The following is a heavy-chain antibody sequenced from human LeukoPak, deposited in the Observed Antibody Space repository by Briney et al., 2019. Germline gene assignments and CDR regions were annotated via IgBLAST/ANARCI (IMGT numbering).Heavy chain of an antibody. J-gene: IGHJ6*02. CDR3: ARVTRYYYGMDV. CDR1: GYSFTSFD. V-gene: IGHV1-8*02. D-gene: IGHD1-14*01. CDR2: MNPNSGNA. Sequence: ASVKVSCKASGYSFTSFDISWARQVSGQGLEWMGWMNPNSGNAGYAPKFQGRLTMTKSTSISTAYMELRSLTPEDTAVYFCARVTRYYYGMDVWGQGTTVTVSS.